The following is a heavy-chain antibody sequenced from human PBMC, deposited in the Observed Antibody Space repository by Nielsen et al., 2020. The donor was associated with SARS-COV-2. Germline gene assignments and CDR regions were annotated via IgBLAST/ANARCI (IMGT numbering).Heavy chain of an antibody. CDR2: IKQDGSEK. CDR3: ARDGDWLLSPGYDY. D-gene: IGHD3/OR15-3a*01. J-gene: IGHJ4*02. CDR1: GFTFSSYW. V-gene: IGHV3-7*01. Sequence: GESLKISCAASGFTFSSYWMSWVRQAPGKGLEWVANIKQDGSEKYYVDSVKGRFTISRDNAKNSLYLQMSSLRAEDTAVYYCARDGDWLLSPGYDYWGQGTLVTVSS.